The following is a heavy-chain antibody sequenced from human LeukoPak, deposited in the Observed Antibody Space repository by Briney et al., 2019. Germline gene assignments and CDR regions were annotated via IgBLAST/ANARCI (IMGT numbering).Heavy chain of an antibody. Sequence: GGSLRLSCAASGFTFSSYAMSWVRQAPGKGLEWVSAISGSGGSTYYADSVKGQFTISRDNSKNTLYLQMNSLRAEDTAVYYCAKDGRQWELLYALDIWGQGTMVTVSS. CDR2: ISGSGGST. CDR1: GFTFSSYA. V-gene: IGHV3-23*01. D-gene: IGHD1-26*01. CDR3: AKDGRQWELLYALDI. J-gene: IGHJ3*02.